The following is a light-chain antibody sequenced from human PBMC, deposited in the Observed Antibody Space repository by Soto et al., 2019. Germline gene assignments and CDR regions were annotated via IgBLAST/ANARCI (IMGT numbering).Light chain of an antibody. CDR3: QQYGTSPYT. CDR1: QSVSNSY. CDR2: GAS. V-gene: IGKV3-20*01. J-gene: IGKJ2*01. Sequence: EIVLTQSPGTLSLSPGERVTLSCRASQSVSNSYLAWHQQKPGQAPRLLIYGASSRPTGIPDRFSGSRSGTDFTLTISRLEPEDSEVYYCQQYGTSPYTFGQGTKLEI.